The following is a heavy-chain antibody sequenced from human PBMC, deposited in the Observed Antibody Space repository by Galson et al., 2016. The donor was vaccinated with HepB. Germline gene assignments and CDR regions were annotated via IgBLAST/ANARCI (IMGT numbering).Heavy chain of an antibody. CDR1: GFALEEYT. CDR2: ITLNGGYT. Sequence: SLRLSCAASGFALEEYTMHWVRQVPGKGLEWVSLITLNGGYTYDADSVKGRFTISRDNSKNSLYRQMNSLRPEDTALYYCANERGKYFENWGQGTLVTVSS. V-gene: IGHV3-43*01. CDR3: ANERGKYFEN. J-gene: IGHJ4*02.